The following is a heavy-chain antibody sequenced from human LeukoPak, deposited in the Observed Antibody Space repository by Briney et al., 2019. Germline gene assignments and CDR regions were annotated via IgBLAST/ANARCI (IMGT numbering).Heavy chain of an antibody. CDR2: IKQDGSEK. D-gene: IGHD6-19*01. CDR1: GFTFSSYW. J-gene: IGHJ4*02. V-gene: IGHV3-7*03. CDR3: AKDPYSSGWFLPTY. Sequence: PGGSLRFSCAASGFTFSSYWMSWVRQAPGKGLEWVANIKQDGSEKYYVGSVKGRFTISRDNAKNSLYLQMNSLRAEDTAVYYCAKDPYSSGWFLPTYWGQGTLVTVSS.